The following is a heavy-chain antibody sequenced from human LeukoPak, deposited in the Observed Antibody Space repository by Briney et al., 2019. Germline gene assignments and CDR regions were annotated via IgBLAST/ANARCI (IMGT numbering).Heavy chain of an antibody. CDR3: AKAHYSEYYFDY. V-gene: IGHV3-23*01. CDR1: GFTFSSYA. J-gene: IGHJ4*02. Sequence: PGGSLGLSCAASGFTFSSYAMSWVRQAPGKGLEWVSAISGSGGSTYYADSVKGRFTISRDNSKNTLYLQMNSLRAEDTAVYYCAKAHYSEYYFDYWGQGTLVTVSS. CDR2: ISGSGGST. D-gene: IGHD4-11*01.